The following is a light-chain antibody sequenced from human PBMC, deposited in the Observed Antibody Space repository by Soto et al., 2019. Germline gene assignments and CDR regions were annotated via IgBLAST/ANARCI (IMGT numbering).Light chain of an antibody. CDR1: QSISSW. Sequence: DIQMTQSPSTLSASVGDRVTITCRASQSISSWLAWYQQKPGKAPKLLIYKASSLESGVPSRFSGSGAGAEFTLTISSLQPDGFATYYCQPYKTYPAFGGGTKVEI. CDR3: QPYKTYPA. V-gene: IGKV1-5*03. J-gene: IGKJ4*01. CDR2: KAS.